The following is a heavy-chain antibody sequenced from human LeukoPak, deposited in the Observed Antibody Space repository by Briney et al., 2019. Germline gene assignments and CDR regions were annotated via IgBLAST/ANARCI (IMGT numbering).Heavy chain of an antibody. V-gene: IGHV3-74*01. D-gene: IGHD4-11*01. CDR3: ARDNHYSLDC. CDR1: GFTFSTYW. Sequence: PGGSLRLSCTASGFTFSTYWMHWVRQPPGKGLVWVSRINSDGSSTSYADSVKGRFTISRDNAKNSLYLQMNSLRTEDTAVYYCARDNHYSLDCWGPGTLVTVSS. J-gene: IGHJ4*02. CDR2: INSDGSST.